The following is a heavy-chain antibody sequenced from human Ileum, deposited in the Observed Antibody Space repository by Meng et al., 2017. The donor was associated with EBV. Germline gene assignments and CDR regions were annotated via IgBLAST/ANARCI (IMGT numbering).Heavy chain of an antibody. V-gene: IGHV1-18*01. CDR1: GYSFSRYV. CDR3: ASKQYFFAY. Sequence: QVQLLQSGTEVKKPGASGKVSCKTSGYSFSRYVISWVRQAPGQGLEWVGWINPYDGDTNYAQKLQDRVTLTTDTSTSTAYMELRSLRSDDTAVYYCASKQYFFAYWGQGTLVTVSS. CDR2: INPYDGDT. J-gene: IGHJ4*02. D-gene: IGHD1/OR15-1a*01.